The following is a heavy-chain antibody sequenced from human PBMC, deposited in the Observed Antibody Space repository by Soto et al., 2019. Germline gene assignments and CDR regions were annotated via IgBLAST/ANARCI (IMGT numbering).Heavy chain of an antibody. CDR3: ARGQTTAGMDV. V-gene: IGHV3-53*01. J-gene: IGHJ6*02. Sequence: PVGSLRLSCAASGFTVSSNYMSWVRQAPGKGLEWVSVIYSGGSTYYADSVKGRFTISRDNSKNTLYLQMNSLRAEDTAVYYCARGQTTAGMDVWGQGTTVTVSS. CDR2: IYSGGST. D-gene: IGHD1-1*01. CDR1: GFTVSSNY.